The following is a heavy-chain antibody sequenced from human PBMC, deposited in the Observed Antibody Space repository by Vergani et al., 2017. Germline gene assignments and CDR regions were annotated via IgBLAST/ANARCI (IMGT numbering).Heavy chain of an antibody. CDR2: IIPILGIA. CDR1: GGTFSSYT. J-gene: IGHJ6*02. V-gene: IGHV1-69*09. D-gene: IGHD2-8*01. Sequence: QVQLVQSGAEVKKPGSSVKVSCKASGGTFSSYTISWVRQAPGQGLEWMGRIIPILGIANYAQKFQGRVTITADKSTSTAYMELSSLRSEDTAVYYCARGRDCTSGVCFPKTGEYYYYGMDVWGQGTTVTVSS. CDR3: ARGRDCTSGVCFPKTGEYYYYGMDV.